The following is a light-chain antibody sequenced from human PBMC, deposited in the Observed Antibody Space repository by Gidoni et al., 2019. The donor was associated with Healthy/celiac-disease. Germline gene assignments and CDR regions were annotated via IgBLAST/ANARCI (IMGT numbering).Light chain of an antibody. CDR3: QQSYS. Sequence: DIQMTQSPSSLSASVGDRVTITCRASQSISSYLNLYQQKPGKAPKLLIYAASSLQSGVPSRFSGSGSGTDFTLTISSLQPEDFATYYCQQSYSFGGGTKVEIK. V-gene: IGKV1-39*01. CDR2: AAS. CDR1: QSISSY. J-gene: IGKJ4*01.